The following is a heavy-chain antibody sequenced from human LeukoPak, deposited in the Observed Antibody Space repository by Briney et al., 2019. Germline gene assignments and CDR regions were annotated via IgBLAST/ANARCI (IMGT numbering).Heavy chain of an antibody. CDR1: GFTFSSYA. Sequence: AGGSLRLSCAASGFTFSSYAMSWVRQAPGKGVVWVSAISGSGGSTYYADSVKGRFTISRDNSKNTLYLQMNSLRAEDTAVYYCAKGISGAVVTPGPFDYWGQGTLVTVSS. CDR3: AKGISGAVVTPGPFDY. CDR2: ISGSGGST. D-gene: IGHD4-23*01. V-gene: IGHV3-23*01. J-gene: IGHJ4*02.